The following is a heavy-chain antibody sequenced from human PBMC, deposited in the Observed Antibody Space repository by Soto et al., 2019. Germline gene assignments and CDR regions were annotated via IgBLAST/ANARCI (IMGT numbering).Heavy chain of an antibody. CDR3: ARGTEDIVATHYYYYGMDV. V-gene: IGHV1-69*12. CDR1: GGTFSSYA. CDR2: IIPIFGTA. Sequence: QVQLVQSGAEVKKPGSSVKVSCKASGGTFSSYAISWVRQAPGQGLEWMGGIIPIFGTANYAQKFQGRVTITADASTSTAYMELSSLRSEDTAVYYCARGTEDIVATHYYYYGMDVWGQGTTVTVSS. D-gene: IGHD5-12*01. J-gene: IGHJ6*02.